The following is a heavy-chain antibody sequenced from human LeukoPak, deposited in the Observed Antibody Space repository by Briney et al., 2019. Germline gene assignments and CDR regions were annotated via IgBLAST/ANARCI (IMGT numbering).Heavy chain of an antibody. D-gene: IGHD2-2*01. V-gene: IGHV3-23*01. CDR2: ISGSGGST. CDR1: GFTFSSYA. J-gene: IGHJ4*02. Sequence: GGSLRLSCAASGFTFSSYAMSWVRQAPGKGLEWVSAISGSGGSTYYADSVKGRFTISRDNSKNTLYLQMNSLRAEDTAVYYCAKTVVPASPVPGVSYWAQGTLVTVSS. CDR3: AKTVVPASPVPGVSY.